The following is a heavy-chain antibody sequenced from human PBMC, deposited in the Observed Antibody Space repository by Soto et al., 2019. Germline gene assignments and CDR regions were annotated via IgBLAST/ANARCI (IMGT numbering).Heavy chain of an antibody. CDR2: INHSGST. CDR3: ARAAPRYCSGGSCYSGRHY. V-gene: IGHV4-34*01. J-gene: IGHJ4*02. CDR1: GGSSSGYY. D-gene: IGHD2-15*01. Sequence: SETLSLTCAVYGGSSSGYYWSWIRQPPGKGLEWIGEINHSGSTNYNPSLKSRVTISVDTSKNQFSLKLSSVTAADTAVYYCARAAPRYCSGGSCYSGRHYWGQGTLVTVS.